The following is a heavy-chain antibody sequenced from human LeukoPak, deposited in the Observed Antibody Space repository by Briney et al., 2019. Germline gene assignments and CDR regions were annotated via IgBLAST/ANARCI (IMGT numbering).Heavy chain of an antibody. CDR1: GGSISSYY. Sequence: PSETLSLTCTVSGGSISSYYWGWIRQPPGKGLEWIGSIYYSGSTYYNPSLKSRVTISVDTSKNQFSLKLSSVTAADTAVYYCARSEGVVTGYYMDVWGKGTTVTVSS. D-gene: IGHD2-2*01. CDR2: IYYSGST. V-gene: IGHV4-39*01. CDR3: ARSEGVVTGYYMDV. J-gene: IGHJ6*03.